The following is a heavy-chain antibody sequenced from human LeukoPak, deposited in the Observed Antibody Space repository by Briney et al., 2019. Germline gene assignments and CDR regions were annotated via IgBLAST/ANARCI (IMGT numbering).Heavy chain of an antibody. V-gene: IGHV4-38-2*02. J-gene: IGHJ4*02. D-gene: IGHD2-2*01. CDR1: GYSISSGYY. CDR3: ARDSCSSNSCSFDF. Sequence: SETLSLTCTVSGYSISSGYYWGWIRQPPGKGLEWIGSIYHSGSTYYNPSLKSRVTISVDTSKNQFSLNLTSVTAADTAVYYCARDSCSSNSCSFDFWGRGTLVTVSS. CDR2: IYHSGST.